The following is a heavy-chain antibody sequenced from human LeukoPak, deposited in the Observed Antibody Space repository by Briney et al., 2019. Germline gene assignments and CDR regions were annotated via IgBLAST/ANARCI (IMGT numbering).Heavy chain of an antibody. Sequence: PGGSLRLSCAVSGFTFSSYGMHWVRQAPGKGLEWVGRIKRKSDGGTTDYAAPVKGRFTISRDDSKNTLYLQMNSLKSEDTAVYYCTTELDVRPNHYWGQGTLVTVSS. J-gene: IGHJ4*02. D-gene: IGHD1-14*01. V-gene: IGHV3-15*01. CDR1: GFTFSSYG. CDR3: TTELDVRPNHY. CDR2: IKRKSDGGTT.